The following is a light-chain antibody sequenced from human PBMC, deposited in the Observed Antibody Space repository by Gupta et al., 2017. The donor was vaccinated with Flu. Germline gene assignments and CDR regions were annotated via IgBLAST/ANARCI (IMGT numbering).Light chain of an antibody. V-gene: IGKV1-39*01. CDR2: GAS. CDR1: RSIGSH. CDR3: QHSVDDPPQT. J-gene: IGKJ3*01. Sequence: DIQMTQSPSSLSASVGDRVTITFRASRSIGSHLNWYKHKAGKAPRLLIYGASSWQRGVPLRFSGSGYGTDLTLTITMRQLEDLATYYCQHSVDDPPQTFGPGTTV.